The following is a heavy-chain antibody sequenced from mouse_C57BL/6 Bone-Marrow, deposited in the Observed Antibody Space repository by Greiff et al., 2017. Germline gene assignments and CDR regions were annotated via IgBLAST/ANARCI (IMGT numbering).Heavy chain of an antibody. D-gene: IGHD1-1*01. J-gene: IGHJ2*01. CDR2: IHPNSGST. CDR1: GYTFTSYW. Sequence: QVQLKQPGAELVKPGASVKLSCKASGYTFTSYWMHWVKQRPGQGLEWIGMIHPNSGSTNYNAKFKSKATLTVDKSSSTASMQLSSLTSEDSAVYYSARVNYYGSSQYYFDYWGQGTTLTVSS. CDR3: ARVNYYGSSQYYFDY. V-gene: IGHV1-64*01.